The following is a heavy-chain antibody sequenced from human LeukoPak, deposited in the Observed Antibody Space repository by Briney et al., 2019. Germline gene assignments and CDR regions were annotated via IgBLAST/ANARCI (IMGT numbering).Heavy chain of an antibody. D-gene: IGHD1-1*01. CDR3: ARDPYNWNDGGYGMDV. CDR1: GFTFTTYS. J-gene: IGHJ6*04. CDR2: IKKDGSDK. V-gene: IGHV3-7*03. Sequence: GGSLRLSCAASGFTFTTYSMSWVRQAPGKGLEWVANIKKDGSDKYYVDSVKGRFTISRDNAKNSLYLQMNTLRAEDTAVYYYARDPYNWNDGGYGMDVWGKGTTVTVYS.